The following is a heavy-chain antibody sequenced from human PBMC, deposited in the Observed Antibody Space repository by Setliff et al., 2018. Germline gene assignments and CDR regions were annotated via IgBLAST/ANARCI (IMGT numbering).Heavy chain of an antibody. V-gene: IGHV3-33*01. CDR3: TRDPPGSGWNFDY. CDR2: IWADPNSNTK. Sequence: PGGSLRLSCAASGFTFNTHAMHWVRQAPGKGLEWVAMIWADPNSNTKYYADSVKGRFSVSRDNSRNTVFLQMTGLRAEDTALYYCTRDPPGSGWNFDYWGPGALVTVSS. J-gene: IGHJ4*02. D-gene: IGHD6-19*01. CDR1: GFTFNTHA.